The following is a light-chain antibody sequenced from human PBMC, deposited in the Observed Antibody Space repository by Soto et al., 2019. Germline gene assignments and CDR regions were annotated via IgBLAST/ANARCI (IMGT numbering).Light chain of an antibody. CDR2: DVS. V-gene: IGLV2-14*01. Sequence: QSALTQPASVSGSPGQSITISCTGTSSDVGGYDYVSWYQQHPGKVPKLMIYDVSSRPSGVSNRFSGSKSGNTASLTISELQAEDEADYYCSSYASSSTLVFGGGTQLTVL. CDR1: SSDVGGYDY. CDR3: SSYASSSTLV. J-gene: IGLJ2*01.